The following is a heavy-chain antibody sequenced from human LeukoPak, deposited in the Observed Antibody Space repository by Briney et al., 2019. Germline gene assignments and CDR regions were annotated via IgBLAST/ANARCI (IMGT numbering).Heavy chain of an antibody. CDR3: AKDRAAYSSGWPSTS. CDR1: GFTFSSYA. CDR2: ISGSGGST. J-gene: IGHJ4*02. Sequence: GGSLRLSCAASGFTFSSYAMSWVRQAPGKGLEWVSAISGSGGSTYYADSVKGRFTISRDNSKNTLYLQMNSLRAEDTAVYYCAKDRAAYSSGWPSTSGGQGTLVTVSS. D-gene: IGHD6-19*01. V-gene: IGHV3-23*01.